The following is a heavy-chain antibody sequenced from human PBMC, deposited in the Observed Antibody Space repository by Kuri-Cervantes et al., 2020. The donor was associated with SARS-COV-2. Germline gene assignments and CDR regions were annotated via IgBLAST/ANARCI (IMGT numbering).Heavy chain of an antibody. CDR1: GLTFSSYA. Sequence: GESLKISCAASGLTFSSYAMHWVRQAPGKGLEWVAVISYDGSNKYYADSVKGRFTISRDNSKNTLYLQMNSLRAEDTAVYYCARAYTSGVLLWSLLGYWGQGTLVTVSS. V-gene: IGHV3-30-3*01. CDR2: ISYDGSNK. J-gene: IGHJ4*02. CDR3: ARAYTSGVLLWSLLGY. D-gene: IGHD3-10*01.